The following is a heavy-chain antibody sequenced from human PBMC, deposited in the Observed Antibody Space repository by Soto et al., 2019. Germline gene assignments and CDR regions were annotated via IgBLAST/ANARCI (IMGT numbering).Heavy chain of an antibody. CDR2: IYYSGST. CDR3: AIEPFGEGWFDP. Sequence: QVQLQESGPGLVKPSQTLSLTCTVSGGSISSGGYYWSWIRQHPGKGLEWIGYIYYSGSTYYNPSLKSRVTISVDTSKNQCSLKLSSVTAAATAVYYCAIEPFGEGWFDPWGQGTLVTVSS. V-gene: IGHV4-31*03. D-gene: IGHD3-10*01. J-gene: IGHJ5*02. CDR1: GGSISSGGYY.